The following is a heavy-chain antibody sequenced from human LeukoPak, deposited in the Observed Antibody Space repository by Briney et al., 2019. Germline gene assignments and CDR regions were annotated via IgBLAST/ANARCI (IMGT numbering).Heavy chain of an antibody. V-gene: IGHV1-46*01. Sequence: ASVKVSCKASGYTFTSYYMHWVRQAPGQGLEWMGIINPSGGSTSYAQKSQGRVTMTRDMSTSTVYMELSSLRSEDTAVYYCARRHSRGYSSFDYWGQGTLVTVSS. CDR2: INPSGGST. CDR1: GYTFTSYY. J-gene: IGHJ4*02. D-gene: IGHD3-22*01. CDR3: ARRHSRGYSSFDY.